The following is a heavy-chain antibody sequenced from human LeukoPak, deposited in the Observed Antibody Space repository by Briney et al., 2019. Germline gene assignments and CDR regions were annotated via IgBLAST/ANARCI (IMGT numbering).Heavy chain of an antibody. V-gene: IGHV3-30-3*01. Sequence: GRSLRLSCAASGFTFSSYAMHWVRQAPGKGLEWVAVISYDGSNKYYADSVKGRFTISRDNSKNTLYLQMNSLRAEDTAVYYCARNRIVGATFGAFGIWGQGTMVTVSS. CDR3: ARNRIVGATFGAFGI. J-gene: IGHJ3*02. CDR2: ISYDGSNK. D-gene: IGHD1-26*01. CDR1: GFTFSSYA.